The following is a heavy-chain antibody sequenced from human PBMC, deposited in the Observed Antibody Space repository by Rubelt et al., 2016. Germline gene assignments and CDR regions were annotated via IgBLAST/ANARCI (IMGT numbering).Heavy chain of an antibody. Sequence: QLQLQESGPGLVKPSETLSLTCTVSGGSISSSGYYWGWIRQPPGKGLEWIGEINHSGSHNYNPSLKSRVTRAVDTSKNQLSLKLSSVTAAETAVYYCAREGNSSGWYEWYFELWGRGTLVTVSS. CDR1: GGSISSSGYY. J-gene: IGHJ2*01. CDR3: AREGNSSGWYEWYFEL. CDR2: INHSGSH. V-gene: IGHV4-39*07. D-gene: IGHD6-19*01.